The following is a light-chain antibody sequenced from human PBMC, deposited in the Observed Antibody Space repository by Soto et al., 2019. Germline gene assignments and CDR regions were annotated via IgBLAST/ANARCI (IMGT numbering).Light chain of an antibody. CDR2: GAS. Sequence: EFVLTQSTGTLSLSPGERATLSCRASQTVSNTYLAWYQQKSGQAPKFLIYGASNRATGIPDRFSGSGSGTDFTLTISRLEPEDFAVYYCQQYGTLPPTFGGGTKVEI. J-gene: IGKJ4*01. CDR1: QTVSNTY. CDR3: QQYGTLPPT. V-gene: IGKV3-20*01.